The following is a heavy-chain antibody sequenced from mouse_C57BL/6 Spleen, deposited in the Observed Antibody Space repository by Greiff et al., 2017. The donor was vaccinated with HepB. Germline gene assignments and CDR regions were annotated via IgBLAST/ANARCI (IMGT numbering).Heavy chain of an antibody. J-gene: IGHJ4*01. CDR2: ISNGGGST. D-gene: IGHD1-1*01. CDR3: ARRDYYGSRDYAMDY. CDR1: GFTFSDYY. Sequence: EVKVVESGGGLVQPGGSLKLSCAASGFTFSDYYMYWVRQTPERRLEWVAYISNGGGSTYYPDTVKGRFTISRDNAKNTLYLQMSRLKSEDTAMYYCARRDYYGSRDYAMDYWGQGTSVTVSS. V-gene: IGHV5-12*01.